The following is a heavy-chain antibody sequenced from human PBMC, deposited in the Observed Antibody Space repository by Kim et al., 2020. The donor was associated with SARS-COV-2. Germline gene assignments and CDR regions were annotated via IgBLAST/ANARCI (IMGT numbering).Heavy chain of an antibody. J-gene: IGHJ4*02. Sequence: AHKSQCRVTITADESTSTAYMELSSLRSEDTAVYYCARSPEGYSYGNFYYWGQGTLVTVSS. D-gene: IGHD5-18*01. CDR3: ARSPEGYSYGNFYY. V-gene: IGHV1-69*01.